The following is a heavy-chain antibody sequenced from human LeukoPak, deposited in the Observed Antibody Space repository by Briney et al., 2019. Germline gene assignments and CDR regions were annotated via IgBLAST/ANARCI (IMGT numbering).Heavy chain of an antibody. D-gene: IGHD3-16*01. V-gene: IGHV3-30*02. CDR1: RFTLSNYW. Sequence: PGGSLRLSCAASRFTLSNYWMSWVRQAPGKGLEWVAFIRHDGSIKNYADSVKGRSTISRDNSKNTLYLQMNSLRAEDTAVYYCAKDSLADIDYWGQGTLVTVSS. J-gene: IGHJ4*02. CDR2: IRHDGSIK. CDR3: AKDSLADIDY.